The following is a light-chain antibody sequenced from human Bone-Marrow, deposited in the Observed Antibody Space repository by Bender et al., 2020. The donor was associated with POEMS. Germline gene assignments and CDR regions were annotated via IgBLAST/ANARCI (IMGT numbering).Light chain of an antibody. CDR1: KIESKS. J-gene: IGLJ2*01. CDR3: QVWDSSSDHVV. CDR2: DDS. V-gene: IGLV3-21*01. Sequence: SYVVAQPPSVSVAPGKTATITCGGNKIESKSVPCYQQKPGQAPVLVIYDDSDRPSGIPERFSGSNSGNTATLTIRRVEVGDEADYYCQVWDSSSDHVVFGGGTKLTVL.